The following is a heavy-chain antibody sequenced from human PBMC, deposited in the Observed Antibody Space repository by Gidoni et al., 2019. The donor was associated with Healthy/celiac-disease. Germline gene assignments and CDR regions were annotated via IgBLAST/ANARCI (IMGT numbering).Heavy chain of an antibody. CDR3: AREEANRRITMVQGVIGLNWFDP. CDR2: IYTSGST. J-gene: IGHJ5*02. V-gene: IGHV4-61*02. Sequence: QVQLQESGPGLVKPAQTLSLTCTVSGGSISSGSYYWSWIRQPAGKGLEWIGRIYTSGSTNYNPSLKSRVTMSVDTSKNQFSLKLSSVTAADTAVYYCAREEANRRITMVQGVIGLNWFDPWGQGTLVTVSS. CDR1: GGSISSGSYY. D-gene: IGHD3-10*01.